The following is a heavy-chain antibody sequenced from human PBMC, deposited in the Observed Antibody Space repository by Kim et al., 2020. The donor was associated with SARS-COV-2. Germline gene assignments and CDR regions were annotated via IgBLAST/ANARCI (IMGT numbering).Heavy chain of an antibody. J-gene: IGHJ5*02. D-gene: IGHD1-7*01. Sequence: SETLSLTCTVSGGSISSYYWSWIRQPPGKGLEWIGYIYYSGSTNYNPSLKSRVTISVDTSKNQFSLKLSSVTAADTAVYYCARLARNYRLLSWGQGTLVTVSS. CDR1: GGSISSYY. CDR3: ARLARNYRLLS. V-gene: IGHV4-59*08. CDR2: IYYSGST.